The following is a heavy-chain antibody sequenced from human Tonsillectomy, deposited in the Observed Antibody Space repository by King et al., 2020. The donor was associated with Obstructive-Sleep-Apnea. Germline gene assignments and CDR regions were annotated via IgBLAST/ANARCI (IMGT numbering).Heavy chain of an antibody. Sequence: DVQLVESGGGLVQPGGSLRLSCAASGFTFSLYAMNWVRQAPGKGLEWGSLISTGGGGTFYADSVKGRFTISRDNSKNTLYLQMTNLRADDTAVYYCVTSAMADYEYRGLDFWGQGTTVTVSS. CDR1: GFTFSLYA. D-gene: IGHD3-22*01. J-gene: IGHJ6*02. CDR2: ISTGGGGT. V-gene: IGHV3-23*04. CDR3: VTSAMADYEYRGLDF.